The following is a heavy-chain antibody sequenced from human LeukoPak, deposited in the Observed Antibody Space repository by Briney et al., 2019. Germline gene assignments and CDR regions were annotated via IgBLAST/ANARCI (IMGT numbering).Heavy chain of an antibody. CDR2: FDPEDGET. CDR3: ATDEGVGGVGGY. V-gene: IGHV1-24*01. D-gene: IGHD3-16*01. Sequence: VASVKVSCKVSGYTLTELSMHWVRQAPGKGLEWMGGFDPEDGETIYAQKFQGRVTMTEDTSTDTAYMELRSLRSEDTAVYYCATDEGVGGVGGYWGQGTLVTVSS. J-gene: IGHJ4*02. CDR1: GYTLTELS.